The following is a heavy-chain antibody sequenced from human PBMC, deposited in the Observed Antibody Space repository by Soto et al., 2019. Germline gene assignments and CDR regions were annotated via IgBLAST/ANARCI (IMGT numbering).Heavy chain of an antibody. CDR2: IYYSGST. Sequence: SETLSLTCTVSGGSISSYYWSWIRQPPGKGLEWIGYIYYSGSTNYNPSLKSRVTISVDTSKNQFSLKLSSVTAADTAVYYCARRSVAGLDYWGQGTLVTAPQ. CDR1: GGSISSYY. CDR3: ARRSVAGLDY. D-gene: IGHD6-19*01. V-gene: IGHV4-59*01. J-gene: IGHJ4*02.